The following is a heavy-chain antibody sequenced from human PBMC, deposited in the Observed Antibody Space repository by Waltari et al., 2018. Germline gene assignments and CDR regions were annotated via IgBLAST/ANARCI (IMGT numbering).Heavy chain of an antibody. Sequence: QVQLQQSGPGLVKPSETLSLTCAVSGYSISSGSYWGWTRQPPGKGLEWIGSIWHSGSTYYSPSLKSRVTLSVDTSRNQFSLKLTSLTAADTAVYFCARDLILGDTWYFDLWGRGTLVTVSS. CDR3: ARDLILGDTWYFDL. CDR1: GYSISSGSY. D-gene: IGHD3-16*01. J-gene: IGHJ2*01. CDR2: IWHSGST. V-gene: IGHV4-38-2*02.